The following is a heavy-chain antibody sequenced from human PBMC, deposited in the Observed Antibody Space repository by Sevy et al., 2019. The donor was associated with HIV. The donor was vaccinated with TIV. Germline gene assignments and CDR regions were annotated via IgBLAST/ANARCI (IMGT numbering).Heavy chain of an antibody. D-gene: IGHD1-7*01. Sequence: GGSQRLSCVASGFTFSGYTMNWVRQAPGEGLAWLSYISSSGDTIYYADSVKGRFTISRDNAKNSVFLQMNNLRDEDTAVYYCARDRKLELRDYYYGMDVWGQGTTVTVSS. CDR1: GFTFSGYT. CDR2: ISSSGDTI. J-gene: IGHJ6*02. V-gene: IGHV3-48*02. CDR3: ARDRKLELRDYYYGMDV.